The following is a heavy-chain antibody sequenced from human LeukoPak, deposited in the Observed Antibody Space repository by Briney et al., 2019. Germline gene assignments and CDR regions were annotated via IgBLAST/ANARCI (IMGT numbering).Heavy chain of an antibody. J-gene: IGHJ4*02. CDR2: IRSKAYGGTT. V-gene: IGHV3-49*04. CDR1: GFTFGDYA. Sequence: PGGSLRLSCTASGFTFGDYAMSWVRQAPGKGLEWVGFIRSKAYGGTTEYAASVKGRFTISRDDSKSIAYLQMNSLKTEDTAVYYCTSGELRFLEWLSTGYYFDYWGQGTLVTVSS. CDR3: TSGELRFLEWLSTGYYFDY. D-gene: IGHD3-3*01.